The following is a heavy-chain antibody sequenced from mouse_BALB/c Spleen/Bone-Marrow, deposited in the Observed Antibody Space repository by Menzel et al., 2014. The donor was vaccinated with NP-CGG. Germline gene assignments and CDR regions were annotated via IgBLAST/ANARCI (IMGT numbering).Heavy chain of an antibody. V-gene: IGHV7-3*02. Sequence: EVQGVESGGGLVQPGGSLRLSCATSGFTFTDYYMSWVRQPPGKALEWLGFIRNKANGYTTEYSASVKGRFTISRDNSQRILYIQMNTLRAEDSATYYCARYDVYYYFDYWGQGTTLTVSS. J-gene: IGHJ2*01. D-gene: IGHD2-3*01. CDR2: IRNKANGYTT. CDR1: GFTFTDYY. CDR3: ARYDVYYYFDY.